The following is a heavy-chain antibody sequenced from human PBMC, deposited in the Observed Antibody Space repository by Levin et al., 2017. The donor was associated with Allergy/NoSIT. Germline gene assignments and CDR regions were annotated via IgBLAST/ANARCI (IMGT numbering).Heavy chain of an antibody. V-gene: IGHV3-13*01. CDR2: IASAGKT. CDR1: GFTFSTYD. D-gene: IGHD3-10*01. Sequence: SCAASGFTFSTYDIHWVRQVPGKGLEWVSAIASAGKTYYVGSVEGRFTISRDDAKSSLFLQMNNVRAGDTAVYYCARGGTMIRGVLQCDFDRWGRGTLVTVSS. J-gene: IGHJ2*01. CDR3: ARGGTMIRGVLQCDFDR.